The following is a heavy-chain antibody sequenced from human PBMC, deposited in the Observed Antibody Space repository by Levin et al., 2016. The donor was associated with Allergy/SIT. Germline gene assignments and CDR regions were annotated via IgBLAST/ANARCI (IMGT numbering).Heavy chain of an antibody. J-gene: IGHJ3*02. CDR1: GGSISSGDNF. CDR2: ISYSGTT. V-gene: IGHV4-31*03. Sequence: SETLSLTCTVSGGSISSGDNFWTWIRQHPAKGLEWIGYISYSGTTYHNPSLKSRVTISLDSSKNQFSLKLSSVTAADTAVYYCARDQTLKDSDMVFAPFDIWGQGTMVTVSA. D-gene: IGHD5-18*01. CDR3: ARDQTLKDSDMVFAPFDI.